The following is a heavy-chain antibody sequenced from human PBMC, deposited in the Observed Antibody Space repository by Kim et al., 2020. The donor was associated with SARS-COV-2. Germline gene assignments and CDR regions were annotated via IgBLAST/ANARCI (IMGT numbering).Heavy chain of an antibody. Sequence: GGSLRLSCAALGFTFDDYAMHWVRQAPGKGLEWVSLISGDGGSTYYADSVKGRFTISRDNSKNSLYLQMNSLRTEDTALYYCAKDQWLVETPHYYYYGMDVWGQETTLTVSS. CDR2: ISGDGGST. D-gene: IGHD6-19*01. CDR3: AKDQWLVETPHYYYYGMDV. V-gene: IGHV3-43*02. CDR1: GFTFDDYA. J-gene: IGHJ6*02.